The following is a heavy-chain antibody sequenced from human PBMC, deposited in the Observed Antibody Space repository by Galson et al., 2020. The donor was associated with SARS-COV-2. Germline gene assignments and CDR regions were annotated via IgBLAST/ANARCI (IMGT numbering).Heavy chain of an antibody. V-gene: IGHV2-70*04. CDR3: ARTVITGASRRTFDY. CDR1: GLSLSTTGTR. CDR2: IQWDGDK. Sequence: SGPTLLKPTQTLTLTCTFSGLSLSTTGTRVNWIRQPPGHALEWHPRIQWDGDKHYNTSLKTSLTISKDTSKNQVVLTMANMDPVDTATYYCARTVITGASRRTFDYWGQGTLVTVSS. J-gene: IGHJ4*02. D-gene: IGHD3-16*01.